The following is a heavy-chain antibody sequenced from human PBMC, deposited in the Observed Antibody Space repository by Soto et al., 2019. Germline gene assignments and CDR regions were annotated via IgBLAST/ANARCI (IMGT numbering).Heavy chain of an antibody. CDR2: IYYTGST. CDR3: TRVPSGSYAHFDY. D-gene: IGHD1-26*01. V-gene: IGHV4-59*01. CDR1: GASINAYY. J-gene: IGHJ4*02. Sequence: QVQMQESGPGLVKPSETLALTCSVSGASINAYYWTWIRQPPVKELEWIGNIYYTGSTNYNPSLKGRVTIAMDTSKNQLSLRLSSVTSADTAMYYCTRVPSGSYAHFDYWYQGTLVTVS.